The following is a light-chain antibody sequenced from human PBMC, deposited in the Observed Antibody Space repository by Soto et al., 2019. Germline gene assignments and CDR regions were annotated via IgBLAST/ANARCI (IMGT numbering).Light chain of an antibody. J-gene: IGLJ1*01. CDR1: SSDVGGYNY. V-gene: IGLV2-14*01. CDR3: SSYTSSSTLNYV. CDR2: EVS. Sequence: QSALTQPASVSGSPGQSITISCTGTSSDVGGYNYVSWYQQHPGKAPKLMIYEVSNRPSGVSNRFSGSKSGNTASLTISGLRAEDEADYYCSSYTSSSTLNYVFGTGTKVTVL.